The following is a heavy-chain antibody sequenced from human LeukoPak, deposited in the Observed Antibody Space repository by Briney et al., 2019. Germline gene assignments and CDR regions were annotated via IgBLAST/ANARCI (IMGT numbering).Heavy chain of an antibody. Sequence: PGGSLRLSCAASGFTFSSYAMHWVRQAPGKGLEWVAVISYDGSNKYYADSVKGRFTISRDNSKNTLYLQMNSLRAEDTAVYYCARVLTGYTNYYYYGMDVWGKGTTVTVSS. CDR3: ARVLTGYTNYYYYGMDV. CDR1: GFTFSSYA. V-gene: IGHV3-30*04. J-gene: IGHJ6*04. CDR2: ISYDGSNK. D-gene: IGHD3-9*01.